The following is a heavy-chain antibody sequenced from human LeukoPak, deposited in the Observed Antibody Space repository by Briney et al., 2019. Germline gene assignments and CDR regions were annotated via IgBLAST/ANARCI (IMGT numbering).Heavy chain of an antibody. CDR3: ARVAADYYDSSGFLRPFDY. CDR2: INPNSGGT. CDR1: GYTFTGYY. V-gene: IGHV1-2*02. D-gene: IGHD3-22*01. J-gene: IGHJ4*02. Sequence: ASVKVSCKASGYTFTGYYMHWVRQAPGQGLEWMGWINPNSGGTNYAQKFQGRVTMTRDTAISTAYMELSRLRSDDTAVYYCARVAADYYDSSGFLRPFDYWGQGTLVTVSS.